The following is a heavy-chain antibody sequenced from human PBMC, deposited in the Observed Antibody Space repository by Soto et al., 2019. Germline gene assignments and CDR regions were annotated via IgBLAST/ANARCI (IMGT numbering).Heavy chain of an antibody. V-gene: IGHV3-9*01. CDR1: RFTFDDYA. Sequence: EVQLVESGGGLVQPGGSLRLSCAASRFTFDDYAMHWVRQAPGKGLEWVSGISWNSGSIGYADSVKGRFTISRDNAKNSLYLQMNSLRAEDTALYYCAKDGGYCSGGSCQDAFDIWGQGTMVTVSS. J-gene: IGHJ3*02. CDR2: ISWNSGSI. CDR3: AKDGGYCSGGSCQDAFDI. D-gene: IGHD2-15*01.